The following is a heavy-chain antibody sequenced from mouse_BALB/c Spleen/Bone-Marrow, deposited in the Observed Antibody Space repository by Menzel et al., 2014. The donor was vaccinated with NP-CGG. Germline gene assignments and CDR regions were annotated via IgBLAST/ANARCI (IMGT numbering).Heavy chain of an antibody. CDR3: VRSRLRDWYFDV. CDR2: IFLGDSTT. V-gene: IGHV1S50*01. J-gene: IGHJ1*01. D-gene: IGHD1-2*01. Sequence: QVQLKGSGVELVKPGASVKLSCKTFGNTFTGYDINWVRQRPEQGLEWIGWIFLGDSTTKYNEKFRGKATRSTDKSSSTVHMQLSRLTSADSAFYFCVRSRLRDWYFDVWGAGTPVTISS. CDR1: GNTFTGYD.